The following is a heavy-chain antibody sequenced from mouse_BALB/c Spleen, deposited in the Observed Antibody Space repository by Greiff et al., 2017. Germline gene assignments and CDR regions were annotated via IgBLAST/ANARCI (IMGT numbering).Heavy chain of an antibody. CDR3: TVYDYPAY. V-gene: IGHV1S81*02. D-gene: IGHD2-4*01. J-gene: IGHJ3*01. CDR2: INPSNGGT. CDR1: GYTFTSYY. Sequence: QVQLKQSGAELVKPGASVKLSCKASGYTFTSYYMYWVKQRPGQGLEWIGEINPSNGGTNFNEKFKSKATLTVDKSSSTAYMQLSSLTSEDSAVYYCTVYDYPAYWGQGTLVTVSA.